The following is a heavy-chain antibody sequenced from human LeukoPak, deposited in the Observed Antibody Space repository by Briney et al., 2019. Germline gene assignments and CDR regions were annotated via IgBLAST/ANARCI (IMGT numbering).Heavy chain of an antibody. D-gene: IGHD2-15*01. CDR2: IIPIFGTA. V-gene: IGHV1-69*13. J-gene: IGHJ3*02. CDR1: GGTFSSYA. Sequence: ASVKVSCKASGGTFSSYAISWVRQAPGQGLEWMGGIIPIFGTANYAQKFQGRVTITADESTSTAYMELSSLRSEDTAVYYCATRLLGVDIVVVVSSFRAAFDIWGQGTMVTVSS. CDR3: ATRLLGVDIVVVVSSFRAAFDI.